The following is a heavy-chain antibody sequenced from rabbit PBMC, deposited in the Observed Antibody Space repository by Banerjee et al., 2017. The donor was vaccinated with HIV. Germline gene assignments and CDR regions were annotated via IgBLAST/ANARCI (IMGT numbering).Heavy chain of an antibody. CDR2: IYAGSSGST. V-gene: IGHV1S40*01. D-gene: IGHD6-1*01. J-gene: IGHJ4*01. Sequence: QSLEESGGDMVKPGASLTLTCKASGIDFSSSYYMCWVRQAPGKGVEWIACIYAGSSGSTYYASWAKGRFTISKTSSTTVTLQMTSLTAADTATYFCARGLREYTYVYDGYAPYYFTLWGQGTLVTVS. CDR3: ARGLREYTYVYDGYAPYYFTL. CDR1: GIDFSSSYY.